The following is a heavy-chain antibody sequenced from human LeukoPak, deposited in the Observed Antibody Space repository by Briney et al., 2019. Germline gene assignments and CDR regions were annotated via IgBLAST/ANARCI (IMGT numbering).Heavy chain of an antibody. D-gene: IGHD1-26*01. CDR1: GYTFTSYG. CDR3: ARGGSYTYNSFFEDY. J-gene: IGHJ4*02. CDR2: ISAYNGNT. V-gene: IGHV1-18*01. Sequence: ASVKVSCKASGYTFTSYGISWVRQAPGQGLEWMGWISAYNGNTNYAQKLQGRVTMTTDTSTSTAYTELRSLRSDDTAVYYCARGGSYTYNSFFEDYWGQGTLVTVSS.